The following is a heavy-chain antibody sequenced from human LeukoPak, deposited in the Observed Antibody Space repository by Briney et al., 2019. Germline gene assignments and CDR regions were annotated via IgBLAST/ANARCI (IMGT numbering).Heavy chain of an antibody. V-gene: IGHV4-34*01. J-gene: IGHJ4*02. CDR1: GGSFSGYY. CDR2: INHSGST. Sequence: SETLSLTCAVYGGSFSGYYWSWIRQPPGKGLEWIGEINHSGSTNYNPSLKSRVTISVDTSKNQFSLKLSSVTAADMAVYYCARFVLRFLEWYLDYWGQGTLVTVSS. CDR3: ARFVLRFLEWYLDY. D-gene: IGHD3-3*01.